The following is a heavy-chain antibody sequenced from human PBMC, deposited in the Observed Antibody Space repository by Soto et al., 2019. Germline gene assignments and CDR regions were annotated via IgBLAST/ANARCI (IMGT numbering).Heavy chain of an antibody. CDR1: GFTFNTYG. CDR2: IWYDGSNK. Sequence: QVQLVESGGGVVQPGGSLRLYCTASGFTFNTYGMHWVLQAPGKGLEWVAIIWYDGSNKYYADSVKGRFTISRDNSKNTLYMQMNSLRVEDTAVYYCARSYCTGPYGYSWPVNYGVDVWGQGTTVTVPS. V-gene: IGHV3-33*01. J-gene: IGHJ6*02. CDR3: ARSYCTGPYGYSWPVNYGVDV. D-gene: IGHD2-8*02.